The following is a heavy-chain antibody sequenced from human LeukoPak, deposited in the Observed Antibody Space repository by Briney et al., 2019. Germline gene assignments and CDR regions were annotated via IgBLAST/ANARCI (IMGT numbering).Heavy chain of an antibody. V-gene: IGHV1-18*01. CDR1: GYTFTSYG. CDR2: ISAYNGNT. Sequence: ASVKVSCKASGYTFTSYGISWVRQAPGQGLEWMGWISAYNGNTNYAQKLQGRVTMTTDTFTSTAYMELRSLRSDDTAVYYCARDRESRGYRDYWGQGTLVTVSS. D-gene: IGHD5-24*01. CDR3: ARDRESRGYRDY. J-gene: IGHJ4*02.